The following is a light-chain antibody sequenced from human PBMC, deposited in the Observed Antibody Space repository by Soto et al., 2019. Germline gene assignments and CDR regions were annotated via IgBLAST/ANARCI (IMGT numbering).Light chain of an antibody. J-gene: IGKJ1*01. CDR2: DAS. Sequence: DIQMTQSPSSLSASVRDRVTITCRASQSISSYLYWYQQKRGKDPKLLIYDASSLQSGTPSRFSGSGSGTYLTLTISGPQPKDFASSYFQQSYSTLRTFGQRTPVDIK. CDR3: QQSYSTLRT. V-gene: IGKV1-39*01. CDR1: QSISSY.